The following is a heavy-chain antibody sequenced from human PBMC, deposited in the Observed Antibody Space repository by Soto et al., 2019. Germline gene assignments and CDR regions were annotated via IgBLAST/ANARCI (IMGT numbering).Heavy chain of an antibody. CDR2: IIPIFGTA. D-gene: IGHD5-18*01. CDR1: GGTFSSYA. CDR3: ATGDVDTAMGYYYYYYGMDV. V-gene: IGHV1-69*01. J-gene: IGHJ6*02. Sequence: QVQLVQSGAEVKKPGSSVKVSCKASGGTFSSYAISWVRQAPGQGLEWMGGIIPIFGTANYAQKFQGRVTITADESTSTAYMELSSLRSEDTAVYYCATGDVDTAMGYYYYYYGMDVWGQGTTVTVSS.